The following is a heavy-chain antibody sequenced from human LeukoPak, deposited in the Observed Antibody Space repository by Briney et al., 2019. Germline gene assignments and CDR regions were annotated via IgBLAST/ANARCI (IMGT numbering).Heavy chain of an antibody. D-gene: IGHD4-17*01. J-gene: IGHJ4*02. CDR1: GYTLTSYG. CDR3: ARDRDHDYGDPIDY. V-gene: IGHV1-18*01. CDR2: ISAYNGNT. Sequence: ASVKVSCKASGYTLTSYGISWVRQAPGQGLEWMGWISAYNGNTNYAQKLQGRVTMTTDTSTSTAYMELRSLRSDDTAVYYCARDRDHDYGDPIDYWGQGTLVTVSS.